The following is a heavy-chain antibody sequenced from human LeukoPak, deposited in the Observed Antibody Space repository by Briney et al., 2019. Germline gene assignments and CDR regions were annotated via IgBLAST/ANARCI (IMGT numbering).Heavy chain of an antibody. V-gene: IGHV3-30-3*01. D-gene: IGHD1-26*01. J-gene: IGHJ4*02. CDR3: AKDGYMELPFGY. CDR2: ISYDGSNK. Sequence: GGSLRLSCAASGFTFSSYAMHWVRQAPGKGLEWVAVISYDGSNKYYADSVKGRFTISRDNSKNTLYLQMNSLRAEDTAVYYCAKDGYMELPFGYWGQGTLVTVSS. CDR1: GFTFSSYA.